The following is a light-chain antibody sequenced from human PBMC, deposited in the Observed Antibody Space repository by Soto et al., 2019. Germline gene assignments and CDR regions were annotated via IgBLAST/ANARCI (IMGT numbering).Light chain of an antibody. Sequence: EIVLTQSPGTLSLSPGERATLSCRTSQSVSNSYLAWYQQKPGQAPRLLIYGASSRATGIPDRFSGSGSGTDFTLTISRLEPEDFAVYYCKQYNNWYAFGQGTKLEIK. CDR1: QSVSNSY. J-gene: IGKJ2*01. V-gene: IGKV3-20*01. CDR3: KQYNNWYA. CDR2: GAS.